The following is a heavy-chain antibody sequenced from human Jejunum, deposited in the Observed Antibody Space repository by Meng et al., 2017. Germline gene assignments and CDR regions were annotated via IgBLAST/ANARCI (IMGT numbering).Heavy chain of an antibody. CDR3: ARWYNSKLDP. D-gene: IGHD1-14*01. V-gene: IGHV4-4*07. J-gene: IGHJ5*02. CDR1: GASVRSYY. Sequence: SETLSLTCTVSGASVRSYYWSWIRQPAGKGLEWIGRLYASGPTKYNPSLKSRVTMSLDMSTNHFSLKLNSVTAADTAVYSCARWYNSKLDPWGPGILVTVSS. CDR2: LYASGPT.